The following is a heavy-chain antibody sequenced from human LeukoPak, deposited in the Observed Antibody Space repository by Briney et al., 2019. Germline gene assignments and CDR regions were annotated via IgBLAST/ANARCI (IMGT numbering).Heavy chain of an antibody. Sequence: GGSLRLSCAASGFTVSSNYMSWVRQAPGKGLEWVSVISGSGGSTYYADSVKGRFTISRDNSKNTLYLQMNSLRAEDTAVYYCAKWASRYYDSSGYHRNWGQGTLVTVSS. CDR2: ISGSGGST. CDR3: AKWASRYYDSSGYHRN. V-gene: IGHV3-23*01. CDR1: GFTVSSNY. D-gene: IGHD3-22*01. J-gene: IGHJ4*02.